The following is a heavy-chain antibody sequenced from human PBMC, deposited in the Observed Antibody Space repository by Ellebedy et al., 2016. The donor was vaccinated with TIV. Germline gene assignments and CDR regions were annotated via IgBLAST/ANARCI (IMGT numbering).Heavy chain of an antibody. D-gene: IGHD3-16*01. CDR1: GGSISSYY. V-gene: IGHV4-59*01. Sequence: MPSETLSLTCTVSGGSISSYYWSWIRQPPGKGLEWIGYVSYSGIINYNPSLKSRVTISVDTSKNQFSLKLSSVTAADTAVYYCARSLEGDYYYGMDVWGQGTTVTVSS. CDR2: VSYSGII. J-gene: IGHJ6*02. CDR3: ARSLEGDYYYGMDV.